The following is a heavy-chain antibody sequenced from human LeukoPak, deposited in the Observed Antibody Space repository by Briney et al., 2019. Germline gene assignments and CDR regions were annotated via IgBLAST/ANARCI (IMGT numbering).Heavy chain of an antibody. CDR2: ISTSGSTI. CDR3: ARQQYFSY. V-gene: IGHV3-48*04. D-gene: IGHD3-3*01. Sequence: GGSLRLSCAASGFSFTNYWMNWLRQAPGKGLEWVSYISTSGSTIYYADSVKGRFTISRDNAKNSLYLQMNSLRAEDTAVYYCARQQYFSYWGQGTLVTVSS. CDR1: GFSFTNYW. J-gene: IGHJ4*02.